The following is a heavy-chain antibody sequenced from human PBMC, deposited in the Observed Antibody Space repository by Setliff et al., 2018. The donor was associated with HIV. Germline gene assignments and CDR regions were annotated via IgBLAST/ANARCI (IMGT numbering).Heavy chain of an antibody. Sequence: SVKVSCKTSGGTLSNYVITWVRQAPGQGLEWMGMIIPMYNIPAYAQKFQGRVTFTADESTSTAYMELSSLSSEDTAVYYCARGGPYYNFWSGWFYAFDIWGQGTMVTVSS. V-gene: IGHV1-69*13. J-gene: IGHJ3*02. CDR2: IIPMYNIP. CDR3: ARGGPYYNFWSGWFYAFDI. CDR1: GGTLSNYV. D-gene: IGHD3-3*01.